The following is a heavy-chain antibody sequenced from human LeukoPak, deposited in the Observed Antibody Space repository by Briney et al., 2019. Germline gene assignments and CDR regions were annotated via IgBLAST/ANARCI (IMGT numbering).Heavy chain of an antibody. D-gene: IGHD1-1*01. CDR1: GFTFSSYS. J-gene: IGHJ4*02. V-gene: IGHV3-21*01. CDR3: ARWSWNDDVFDC. CDR2: ISSSSSYI. Sequence: GGSLRLSCAASGFTFSSYSMNWVRQAPGKGLEWVSSISSSSSYIYYADSVKGRFTISRDNAKNSLYLQMNSLRAEDTAVYYCARWSWNDDVFDCWGQGTLVTVSS.